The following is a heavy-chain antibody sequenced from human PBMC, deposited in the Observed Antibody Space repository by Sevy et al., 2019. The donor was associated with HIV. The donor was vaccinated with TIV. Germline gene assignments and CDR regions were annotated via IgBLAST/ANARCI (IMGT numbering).Heavy chain of an antibody. CDR1: GFTFSSYA. D-gene: IGHD3-22*01. CDR2: ISYDGSNK. V-gene: IGHV3-30*04. Sequence: GGSLRLSCAASGFTFSSYAMHWVRQAPGKGLEWVAVISYDGSNKYYADSVKGRFTISRDNSKNTLYLQMNSLRAEDTAVYYCARDLRITMIVVVTLGAFDIWGQGTMVTVSS. CDR3: ARDLRITMIVVVTLGAFDI. J-gene: IGHJ3*02.